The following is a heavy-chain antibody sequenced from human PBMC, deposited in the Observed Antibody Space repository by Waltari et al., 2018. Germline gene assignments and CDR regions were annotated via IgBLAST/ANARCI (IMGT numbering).Heavy chain of an antibody. D-gene: IGHD1-1*01. V-gene: IGHV7-4-1*02. CDR3: ARGYFRSDGYLDWFDP. CDR2: INTNTGNP. Sequence: QVQLVQSGSELKKPGASVKVSCQASGYPFTSYALNWVRQAPGQGLEWMGWINTNTGNPTYAQGVTGRVGVSWDPSVRTAYLKISSLKAEDTAVYYCARGYFRSDGYLDWFDPWGQGTLVTVSS. J-gene: IGHJ5*02. CDR1: GYPFTSYA.